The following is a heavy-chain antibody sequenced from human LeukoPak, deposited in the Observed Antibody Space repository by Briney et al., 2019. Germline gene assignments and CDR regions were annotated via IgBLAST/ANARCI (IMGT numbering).Heavy chain of an antibody. D-gene: IGHD5-12*01. CDR1: GFSFSGYG. CDR2: MRYDGSNK. CDR3: AKLGSKATDAFDI. J-gene: IGHJ3*02. Sequence: GGSLRLSCAASGFSFSGYGMHWVRQAPGKGLEWVAFMRYDGSNKYYVDSVKGRYTISRDNSKNTLYLQMHSLRAEDTAVYYCAKLGSKATDAFDIWGQGTMVTVSS. V-gene: IGHV3-30*02.